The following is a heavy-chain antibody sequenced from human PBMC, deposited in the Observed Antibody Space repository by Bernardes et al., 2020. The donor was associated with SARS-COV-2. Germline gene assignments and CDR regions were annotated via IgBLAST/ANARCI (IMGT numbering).Heavy chain of an antibody. CDR3: AKDLYSGYGGTFDY. V-gene: IGHV3-23*01. J-gene: IGHJ4*02. CDR1: GFTFSSYA. Sequence: GYLRLSCAASGFTFSSYAMIWVRQAPGKGLEWVSLISGSGGSTYYADSVKGRFTISRDNSKNTLYLQLNSLRAEDTAVYYCAKDLYSGYGGTFDYWGQGTLVTVSS. CDR2: ISGSGGST. D-gene: IGHD5-12*01.